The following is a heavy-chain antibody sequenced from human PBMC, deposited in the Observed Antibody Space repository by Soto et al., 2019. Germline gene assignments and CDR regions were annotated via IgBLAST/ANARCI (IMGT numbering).Heavy chain of an antibody. CDR2: IFWNDDK. Sequence: QITLKESGPTLVKPTQTVTLTCTFSGFSLGTAGVGVGWIRQPPGKAPEWLAIIFWNDDKRYSPSLKSRLTITKDTSKTQVVLTMTNMDPVDTATYYCARSTTRVGVHTWLDPWGQGTLVTVSS. CDR1: GFSLGTAGVG. J-gene: IGHJ5*02. D-gene: IGHD2-8*01. CDR3: ARSTTRVGVHTWLDP. V-gene: IGHV2-5*01.